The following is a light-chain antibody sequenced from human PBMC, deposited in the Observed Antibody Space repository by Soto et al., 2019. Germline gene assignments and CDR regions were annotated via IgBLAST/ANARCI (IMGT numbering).Light chain of an antibody. Sequence: EIVLTQSPGTLSLSPVERATLSCRASQSVAGSYLAWYQQKPGQAPRLLIYGASTRATGIPARFSGSGSGTEFTLTISSLQSEDSAIYYCQQYNNWPRTFGQGTKVDIK. J-gene: IGKJ1*01. V-gene: IGKV3-15*01. CDR1: QSVAGSY. CDR3: QQYNNWPRT. CDR2: GAS.